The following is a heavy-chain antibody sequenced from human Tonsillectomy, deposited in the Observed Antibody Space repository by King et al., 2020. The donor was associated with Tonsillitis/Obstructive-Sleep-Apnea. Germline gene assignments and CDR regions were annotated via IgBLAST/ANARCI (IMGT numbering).Heavy chain of an antibody. CDR3: AKTDYGDYLGY. V-gene: IGHV3-30*18. J-gene: IGHJ4*02. Sequence: VQLVESGGGVVQPGRSLRLSCAASGFTFSNYGMHWVRQAPGKGLEWVAVTSYDGSNKYYADSVKGRFTVSRDNSKNTLYLQMNSLRPEDTAVYYWAKTDYGDYLGYWGQGTLVTVSS. D-gene: IGHD4-17*01. CDR1: GFTFSNYG. CDR2: TSYDGSNK.